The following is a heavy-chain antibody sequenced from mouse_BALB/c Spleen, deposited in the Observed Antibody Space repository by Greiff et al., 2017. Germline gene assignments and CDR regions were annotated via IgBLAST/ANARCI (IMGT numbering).Heavy chain of an antibody. J-gene: IGHJ4*01. Sequence: EVQGVESGGGLVQPGGSRKLSCAASGFTFSSFGMHWVRQAPEKGLEWVAYISSGSSTIYYADTVKGRFTISRDNPKNTLFLQMTSLRSEDTAMYYCARVIGITTVVATDYAMDYWGQGTSVTVSS. CDR2: ISSGSSTI. D-gene: IGHD1-1*01. CDR3: ARVIGITTVVATDYAMDY. V-gene: IGHV5-17*02. CDR1: GFTFSSFG.